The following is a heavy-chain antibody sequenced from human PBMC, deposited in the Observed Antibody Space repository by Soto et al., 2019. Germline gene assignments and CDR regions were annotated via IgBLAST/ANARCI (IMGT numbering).Heavy chain of an antibody. Sequence: GGSLRLSCAAPGFTFSNYAMSWVRQAPGKGLEWVSSLSGSGASTYYADSLKGRFTISRDNSKNTVYLQLHSLRAEDTAIFYCAKHPAVGSYYYFDSWGQGTPVTVSS. V-gene: IGHV3-23*01. CDR1: GFTFSNYA. CDR3: AKHPAVGSYYYFDS. J-gene: IGHJ4*02. D-gene: IGHD1-26*01. CDR2: LSGSGAST.